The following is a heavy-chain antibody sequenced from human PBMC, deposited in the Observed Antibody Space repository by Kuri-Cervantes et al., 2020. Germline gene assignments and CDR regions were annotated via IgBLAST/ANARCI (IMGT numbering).Heavy chain of an antibody. D-gene: IGHD3-10*01. CDR3: ASYTGGFDY. Sequence: SETLSLTCTVSGGSVSSGSYYWSWIRQPPGKGLEWIGYIYYSGSTNYNPSLKSRVTISVDTSKNQFSLKLSSVTAADTAVYYCASYTGGFDYWGQGTLVTVSS. CDR1: GGSVSSGSYY. CDR2: IYYSGST. J-gene: IGHJ4*02. V-gene: IGHV4-61*01.